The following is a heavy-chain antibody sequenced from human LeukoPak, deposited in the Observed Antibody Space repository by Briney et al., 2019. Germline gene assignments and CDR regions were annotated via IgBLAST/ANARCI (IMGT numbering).Heavy chain of an antibody. J-gene: IGHJ4*02. CDR2: IYYSGST. Sequence: PSETLSLTCTVSGGSISSYYWSWIRQPPGKGLEWIGYIYYSGSTNYNPSLKSRVTISVDTSKNQFSLKLSSVTAADTAVYFCARATPWLLPGYWGQGTLVTVSS. V-gene: IGHV4-59*01. D-gene: IGHD3-22*01. CDR3: ARATPWLLPGY. CDR1: GGSISSYY.